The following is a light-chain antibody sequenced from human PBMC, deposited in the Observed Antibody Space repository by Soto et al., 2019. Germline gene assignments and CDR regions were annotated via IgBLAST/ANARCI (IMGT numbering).Light chain of an antibody. CDR2: EVN. CDR3: SSFAVSNSFV. CDR1: SNDVGAYNY. Sequence: QSALTQPPSASGSPGQSVSISCTGTSNDVGAYNYVSWYQQHPGKAPKVMIYEVNKRPSGVPDRFSGSKSGNTASPTVSGLQAEDEADYYCSSFAVSNSFVFGTGTKLTVL. J-gene: IGLJ1*01. V-gene: IGLV2-8*01.